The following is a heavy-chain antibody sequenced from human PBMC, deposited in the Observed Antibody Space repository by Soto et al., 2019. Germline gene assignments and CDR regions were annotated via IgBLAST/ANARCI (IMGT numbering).Heavy chain of an antibody. Sequence: SETLSLTCTVSGGSISSGGYYWSWIRQHPGKGLEWIGYIYYSGSTYYNPSLKSRVTISVDTSKNQFSLKLSSVTAADTAVYYCARGLPPGRITIFGVVTLLDYWGQGTLVTVSS. V-gene: IGHV4-31*03. J-gene: IGHJ4*02. CDR2: IYYSGST. D-gene: IGHD3-3*01. CDR3: ARGLPPGRITIFGVVTLLDY. CDR1: GGSISSGGYY.